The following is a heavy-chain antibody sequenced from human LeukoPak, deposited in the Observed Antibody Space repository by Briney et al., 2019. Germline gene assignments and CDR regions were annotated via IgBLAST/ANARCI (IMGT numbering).Heavy chain of an antibody. V-gene: IGHV3-21*01. CDR2: ISTSSSYI. Sequence: GGSLRLPCAASGFTFSSYSMNWVRQAPGTGREWVSFISTSSSYIYYADSVKGRFTISRDNAKNSLYLQMNSLRAEDTAVYYCARDLWLQHNHYMDVWGKGTTVTVSS. J-gene: IGHJ6*03. D-gene: IGHD5-24*01. CDR1: GFTFSSYS. CDR3: ARDLWLQHNHYMDV.